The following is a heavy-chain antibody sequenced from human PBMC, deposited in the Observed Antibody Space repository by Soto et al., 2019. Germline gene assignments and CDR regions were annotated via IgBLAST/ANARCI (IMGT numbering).Heavy chain of an antibody. CDR1: GGSISSGGYY. D-gene: IGHD6-13*01. CDR2: IYYSGST. CDR3: ARDLRVAAAGISGWFDP. V-gene: IGHV4-31*03. Sequence: SETLSLTCTVSGGSISSGGYYWSWIRQHPGKGLEWIGYIYYSGSTYYNPSLKSRVTISVDTSKNQFSLKLSSVTAADTAVYYCARDLRVAAAGISGWFDPWGQGTLVTVSS. J-gene: IGHJ5*02.